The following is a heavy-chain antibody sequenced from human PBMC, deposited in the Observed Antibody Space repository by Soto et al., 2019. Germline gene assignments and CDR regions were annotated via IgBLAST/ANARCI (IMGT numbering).Heavy chain of an antibody. CDR2: IYYSGST. CDR3: ASSPRGSYFDY. Sequence: QLQLQESGPGLVKPSXTLSLTCTVSGGSISSSSYYWGWIRQPPGKGLEWIGSIYYSGSTYYNPSLKSRVTISVDTSKNQFSLKLSSVTAADTAVYYCASSPRGSYFDYWGQGTLVTVSS. D-gene: IGHD1-26*01. CDR1: GGSISSSSYY. J-gene: IGHJ4*02. V-gene: IGHV4-39*01.